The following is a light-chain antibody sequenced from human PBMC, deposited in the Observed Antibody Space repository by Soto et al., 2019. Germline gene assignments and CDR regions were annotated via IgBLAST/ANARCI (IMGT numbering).Light chain of an antibody. CDR3: HHHASSRWT. J-gene: IGKJ1*01. V-gene: IGKV3-20*01. Sequence: EIVLTQSPGTLSLSPGERATLSCRASQSVRSSYLVWYQQKPGQAPRLLIYGASNRATGIPDRFSGSGSGTDFTLTISRLEPEDFAVYYCHHHASSRWTFGQGTRVDLK. CDR1: QSVRSSY. CDR2: GAS.